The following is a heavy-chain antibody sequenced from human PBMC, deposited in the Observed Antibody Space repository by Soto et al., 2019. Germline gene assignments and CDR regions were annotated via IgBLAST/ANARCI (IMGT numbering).Heavy chain of an antibody. V-gene: IGHV3-23*01. CDR3: ASMISSIDSYYDFWSGYSAFRYYYGMDV. Sequence: PGGSLRLSCAASGFTFSSYAMSWVRQAPGKGLEWVSAISGSGGSTYYADSVKGRFTISRDNSKNTLYLQMNSLRAEDTAVYYCASMISSIDSYYDFWSGYSAFRYYYGMDVWGQGTTVTV. CDR2: ISGSGGST. D-gene: IGHD3-3*01. CDR1: GFTFSSYA. J-gene: IGHJ6*02.